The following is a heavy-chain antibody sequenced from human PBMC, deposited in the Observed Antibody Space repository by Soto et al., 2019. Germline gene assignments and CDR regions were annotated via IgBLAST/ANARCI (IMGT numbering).Heavy chain of an antibody. D-gene: IGHD3-22*01. V-gene: IGHV1-24*01. J-gene: IGHJ4*02. CDR3: ATDGYYDNSGYPDY. CDR2: FDPEQGEA. Sequence: QVQLAQSGAEVKKPGASVRVSCRVSGKTLTELAMHWVRQAPGKGLEWMGGFDPEQGEAIYSKTFQGRVTVTEDTCTDSAYLDLSDLRSEDTAVYYCATDGYYDNSGYPDYWGQGTLVIVSA. CDR1: GKTLTELA.